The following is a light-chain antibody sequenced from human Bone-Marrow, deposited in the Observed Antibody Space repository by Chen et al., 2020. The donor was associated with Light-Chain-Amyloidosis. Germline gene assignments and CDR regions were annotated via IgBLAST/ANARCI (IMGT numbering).Light chain of an antibody. V-gene: IGKV3-11*01. Sequence: EIVLTQSPATLSLSPGERATLSCRASQTVDSFLAWYQQKPGQAPRLLIYDASNMATGIPARISGSGSGTDFTLTISSLEPEDFAVYYCHQRSYWPPSFGQGTKVEIK. CDR2: DAS. CDR3: HQRSYWPPS. CDR1: QTVDSF. J-gene: IGKJ1*01.